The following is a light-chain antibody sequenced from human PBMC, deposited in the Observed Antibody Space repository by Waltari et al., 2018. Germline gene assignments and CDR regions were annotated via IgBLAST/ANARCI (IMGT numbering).Light chain of an antibody. CDR3: MQALQSPLT. CDR1: QSLLHSNGNTY. CDR2: LGS. V-gene: IGKV2-28*01. Sequence: DIVMTQSPLSLPVTPGEPASISCRSSQSLLHSNGNTYLDWYLQKPGQSPQLLIYLGSTRASGVPDRFSGSESGTDFTLKISRVEAEDVGVYYCMQALQSPLTFGGGTKVEIK. J-gene: IGKJ4*01.